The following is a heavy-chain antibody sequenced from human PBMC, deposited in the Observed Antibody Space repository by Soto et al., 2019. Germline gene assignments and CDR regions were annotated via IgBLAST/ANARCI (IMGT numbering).Heavy chain of an antibody. CDR1: GFTVSSNY. CDR2: IYSGGST. Sequence: GGSLRLSCAASGFTVSSNYMSWVRQAPGKGLEWVSVIYSGGSTYYADSVKGQFTISRDNSKNTLYLQMNSLRAEDTAVYYCARANGSPHYYYYYGMDVWGQGTTVTVSS. CDR3: ARANGSPHYYYYYGMDV. J-gene: IGHJ6*02. D-gene: IGHD1-1*01. V-gene: IGHV3-53*01.